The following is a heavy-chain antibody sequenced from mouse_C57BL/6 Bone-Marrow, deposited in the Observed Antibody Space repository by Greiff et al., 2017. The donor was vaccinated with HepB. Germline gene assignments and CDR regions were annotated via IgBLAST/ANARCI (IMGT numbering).Heavy chain of an antibody. V-gene: IGHV5-17*01. J-gene: IGHJ4*01. CDR3: ARSSNYDAMDY. Sequence: EVKLVESGGGLVKPGGSLKLSCAASGFTFSDYGMHWVRQAPEKGLEWVAYISSGSSTIYYADTVKGRFTISRDNAKNTLFLQMTSLRSDDTAMYYCARSSNYDAMDYWGQGTSVTVSS. D-gene: IGHD2-5*01. CDR2: ISSGSSTI. CDR1: GFTFSDYG.